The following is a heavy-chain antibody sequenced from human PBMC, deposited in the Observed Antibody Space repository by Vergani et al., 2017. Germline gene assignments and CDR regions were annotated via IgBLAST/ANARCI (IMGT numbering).Heavy chain of an antibody. V-gene: IGHV5-51*01. CDR3: ARHTTYTDS. J-gene: IGHJ4*02. CDR1: EYSFGNYW. D-gene: IGHD1-1*01. Sequence: EVELVQSGPEMRKPGESLKISCKGSEYSFGNYWIGWVRQMPGKGLEWMGIFYPADSDTRYSPSFQGQVTFSADKSISTAFLQWDSLKASDTTLYYCARHTTYTDSWGQGTLVTVSS. CDR2: FYPADSDT.